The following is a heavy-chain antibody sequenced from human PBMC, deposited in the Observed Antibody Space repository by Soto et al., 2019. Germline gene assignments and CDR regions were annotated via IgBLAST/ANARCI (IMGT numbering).Heavy chain of an antibody. CDR3: ARDRMDFWSGRTQTYYFDY. V-gene: IGHV1-69*01. CDR2: IIPIFGTA. Sequence: QVQLVQSGAEVKKPGSSVKVSCKASGGTFSSYAISWVRQAPGQGLEWMGGIIPIFGTANYAQKFQGRVTITADEYTSTAYMELSILRSEDTAVYYCARDRMDFWSGRTQTYYFDYWGQGTLVTVSS. D-gene: IGHD3-3*01. CDR1: GGTFSSYA. J-gene: IGHJ4*02.